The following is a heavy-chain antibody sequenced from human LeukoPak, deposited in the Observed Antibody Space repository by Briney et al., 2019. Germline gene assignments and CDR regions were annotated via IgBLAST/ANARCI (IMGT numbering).Heavy chain of an antibody. D-gene: IGHD3-22*01. CDR3: AKRRDYYDSSGYTPLGY. CDR1: GFTFSSYA. V-gene: IGHV3-23*01. J-gene: IGHJ4*02. CDR2: ISGSGGST. Sequence: PGGSLRLSCAASGFTFSSYAMSWVRQAPGKGLEWVSAISGSGGSTYYADSVKGRFTISRDNSKNTLYLQMNSLRAEDTAVYYRAKRRDYYDSSGYTPLGYWGQGTLVTVSS.